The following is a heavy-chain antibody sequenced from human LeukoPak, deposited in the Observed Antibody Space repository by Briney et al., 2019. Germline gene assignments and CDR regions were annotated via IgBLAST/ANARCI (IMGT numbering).Heavy chain of an antibody. CDR3: ARVEVSIDY. J-gene: IGHJ4*02. CDR2: ISAYNGNT. CDR1: GYTFTSYD. D-gene: IGHD3-3*02. Sequence: GASVTVSCKASGYTFTSYDINWVRQATGQGLEWMGWISAYNGNTNYAQKLQGRVTMTTDTSTSTAYMELRSLRSDDTAVYYCARVEVSIDYWGQGTLVTVSS. V-gene: IGHV1-18*01.